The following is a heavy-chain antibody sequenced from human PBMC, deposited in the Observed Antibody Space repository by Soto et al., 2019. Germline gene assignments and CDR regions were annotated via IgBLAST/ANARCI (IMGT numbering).Heavy chain of an antibody. Sequence: SETLSLTCTVSGGSISSGDYYWSWIRQPPGKGLEWIGYIYYSGSTYYSPSLNSRVTISVDTSKNQFSLRLSSVTAADTAVYYCARAAYSSSWSWFDSWGQGTLVTVSS. D-gene: IGHD6-13*01. J-gene: IGHJ5*01. CDR3: ARAAYSSSWSWFDS. CDR1: GGSISSGDYY. CDR2: IYYSGST. V-gene: IGHV4-30-4*01.